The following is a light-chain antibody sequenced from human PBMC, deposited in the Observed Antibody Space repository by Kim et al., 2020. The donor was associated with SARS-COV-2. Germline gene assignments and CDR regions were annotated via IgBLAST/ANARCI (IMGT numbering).Light chain of an antibody. J-gene: IGKJ1*01. CDR3: QQYKNWPPWT. CDR2: DTS. Sequence: SPGERATLSCRASQSVSSNLAWYQQNPGHAPRLVIYDTSTRATGIPDRFSGSGSGTDFTLTISSLQSEDFAIYYCQQYKNWPPWTFGQGTKVDIK. CDR1: QSVSSN. V-gene: IGKV3-15*01.